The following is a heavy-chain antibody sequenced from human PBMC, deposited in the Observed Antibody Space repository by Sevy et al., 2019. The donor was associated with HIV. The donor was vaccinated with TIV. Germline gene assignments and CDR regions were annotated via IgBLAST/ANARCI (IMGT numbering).Heavy chain of an antibody. V-gene: IGHV3-33*08. CDR3: ARQQRKRFDY. CDR1: GFTFSGNG. D-gene: IGHD1-1*01. Sequence: GGSLRLSCAASGFTFSGNGMHWVRQAPGKGLEWVAVIWYDGSNKYYADSVKGRFTISRDNSKNTLFLQMNSLRPEDTAVYYCARQQRKRFDYWGQGALVTVSS. J-gene: IGHJ4*02. CDR2: IWYDGSNK.